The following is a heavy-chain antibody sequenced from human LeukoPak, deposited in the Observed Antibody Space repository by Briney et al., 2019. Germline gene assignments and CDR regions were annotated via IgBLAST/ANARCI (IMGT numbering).Heavy chain of an antibody. Sequence: PSETRSLTCAVYGGSFSGYYWSWIRQPPGKELEWIGEINHSGSTNYNPSLKSRVTIPVDTSKNQFSLKPSSVTAADTAVYYCARRILWFGDYYFDYWGQGTLVTVSS. V-gene: IGHV4-34*01. CDR3: ARRILWFGDYYFDY. CDR2: INHSGST. CDR1: GGSFSGYY. J-gene: IGHJ4*02. D-gene: IGHD3-10*01.